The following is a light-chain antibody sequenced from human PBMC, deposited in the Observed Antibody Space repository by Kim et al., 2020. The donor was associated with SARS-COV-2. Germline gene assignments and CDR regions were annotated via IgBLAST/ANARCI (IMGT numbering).Light chain of an antibody. CDR3: QQRWNWPLT. J-gene: IGKJ4*01. CDR1: QSVSSN. Sequence: EIVMTQSPATLSVSPGERATLSCRASQSVSSNLAWYQQKPGQAPRLLIYDTSNRATGIPARFSGSGSGTDFTLTISNLEPEDFAVYYCQQRWNWPLTFGGGTKVDIK. CDR2: DTS. V-gene: IGKV3-11*01.